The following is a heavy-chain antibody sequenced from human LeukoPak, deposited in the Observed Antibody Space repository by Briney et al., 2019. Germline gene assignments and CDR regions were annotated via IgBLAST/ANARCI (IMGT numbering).Heavy chain of an antibody. CDR1: GYSISSGYY. CDR3: ARDRQAVAGTGNWFYP. Sequence: SETLSLTCTVSGYSISSGYYWGWIRQPPGKGLEWIGSIYHSGSTYYNPSLKSRVTISVDTSKNQFSLKLSSVTAADTAVYYCARDRQAVAGTGNWFYPWGQGTLVTVSS. CDR2: IYHSGST. V-gene: IGHV4-38-2*02. J-gene: IGHJ5*02. D-gene: IGHD6-19*01.